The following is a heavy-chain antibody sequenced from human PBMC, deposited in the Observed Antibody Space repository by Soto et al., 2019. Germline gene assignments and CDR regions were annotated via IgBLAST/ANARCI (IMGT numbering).Heavy chain of an antibody. J-gene: IGHJ6*02. CDR1: GFTFSSYA. V-gene: IGHV3-15*07. D-gene: IGHD6-13*01. Sequence: GGSLRLSCAASGFTFSSYAMHWVRQAPGKGLEWVGRIKSKTDGGTTDYAAPVKGRFTISRDDSKNTLYLQMNSLKTEDTAVYYCTTEGSRIAAAGGIYYYGMDVWGQGTTVTVSS. CDR2: IKSKTDGGTT. CDR3: TTEGSRIAAAGGIYYYGMDV.